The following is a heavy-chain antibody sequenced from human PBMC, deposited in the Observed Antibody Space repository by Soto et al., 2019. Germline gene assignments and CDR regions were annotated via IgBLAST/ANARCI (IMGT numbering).Heavy chain of an antibody. CDR1: GFTFSSYS. J-gene: IGHJ3*01. D-gene: IGHD2-2*01. Sequence: EVQLVESGGGLVKPGESLRLSCAASGFTFSSYSMNWIRQGPGKGLEWVSSIASRSDYIFYADSVRGRFTISRDNAKNSLYLQMHSLRAEDTAVYYCANSVPAQPFDFWGQGTMVSVSS. CDR2: IASRSDYI. CDR3: ANSVPAQPFDF. V-gene: IGHV3-21*02.